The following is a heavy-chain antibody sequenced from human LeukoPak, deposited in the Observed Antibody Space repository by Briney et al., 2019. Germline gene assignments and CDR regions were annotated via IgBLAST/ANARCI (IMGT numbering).Heavy chain of an antibody. CDR1: GFIFSSYS. D-gene: IGHD1-26*01. CDR2: ISSDSYYI. J-gene: IGHJ6*02. Sequence: GGSLRLSCAASGFIFSSYSMNWVRQAPGKGLEWVSSISSDSYYIFYADSVKGRFTISRDNAKNSLYLQMNSLRAEDTAVYYCARSGPTRDYGMGVWGQGTTV. V-gene: IGHV3-21*01. CDR3: ARSGPTRDYGMGV.